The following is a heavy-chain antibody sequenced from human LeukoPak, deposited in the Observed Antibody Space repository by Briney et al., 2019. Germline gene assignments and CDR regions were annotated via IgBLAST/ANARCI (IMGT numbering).Heavy chain of an antibody. Sequence: PGGSLRLSCAASGFTLSSYAMSWVRQAPGKGLEWVSAISGSGGSTYYADSVKGRFTISRDNSKNTLYLQMNSLRAEDTAVYYCAKGRGVYCSSTSCYRYFDYWGQGTLVTVSS. CDR1: GFTLSSYA. J-gene: IGHJ4*02. CDR2: ISGSGGST. D-gene: IGHD2-2*01. V-gene: IGHV3-23*01. CDR3: AKGRGVYCSSTSCYRYFDY.